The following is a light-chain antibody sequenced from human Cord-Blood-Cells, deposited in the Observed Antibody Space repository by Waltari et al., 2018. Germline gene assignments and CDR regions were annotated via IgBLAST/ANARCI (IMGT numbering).Light chain of an antibody. J-gene: IGKJ4*01. CDR2: AAS. CDR3: QQYNNWPLLT. V-gene: IGKV3-15*01. CDR1: QSVSSN. Sequence: EIVMTQSPATLSASPGERVTLSCRASQSVSSNLAWYQQKPGQAPRLLIYAASTRATGIPARFSGSGSGTEFTLTISSLQSEDFAVYYCQQYNNWPLLTFGGGTKVEIK.